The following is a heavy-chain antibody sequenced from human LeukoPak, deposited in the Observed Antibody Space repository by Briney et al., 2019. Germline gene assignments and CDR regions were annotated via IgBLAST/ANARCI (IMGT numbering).Heavy chain of an antibody. CDR1: GGTFSSYA. CDR3: ARDDDYGGKNYYYGMDV. D-gene: IGHD4-23*01. CDR2: IIPIFGTA. J-gene: IGHJ6*02. Sequence: ASVKVSCKASGGTFSSYAISWVRQAPGQGLEWMGGIIPIFGTANYAQRFQGRVTITADESTGTAYMELSSLRSEDTAVYYCARDDDYGGKNYYYGMDVWGQGTTVTVSS. V-gene: IGHV1-69*13.